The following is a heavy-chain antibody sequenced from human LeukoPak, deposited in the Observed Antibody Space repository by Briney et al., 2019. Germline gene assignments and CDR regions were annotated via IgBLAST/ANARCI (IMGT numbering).Heavy chain of an antibody. J-gene: IGHJ4*02. Sequence: GASVKLSCKASRGTFSRYGITWVRQAPGQGLEWMGWISAYNGNTNYAQKLQGRVTMTTDTSTSTAYMELRSLRSDDTAVYYCARDVSGGYCSGGSCYWVYWGQGTLVTVSS. D-gene: IGHD2-15*01. CDR2: ISAYNGNT. CDR3: ARDVSGGYCSGGSCYWVY. V-gene: IGHV1-18*01. CDR1: RGTFSRYG.